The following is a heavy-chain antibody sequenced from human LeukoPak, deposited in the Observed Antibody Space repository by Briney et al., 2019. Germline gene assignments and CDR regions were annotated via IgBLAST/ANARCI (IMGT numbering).Heavy chain of an antibody. CDR2: ISRSSSAI. CDR3: ARDSSGWYGDYYYGMDV. Sequence: PGGSLRLSCAASGFTFSYYSMNWVRQAPGKGLEWVSYISRSSSAIYYADSVKGRFTISRDNAKNSLFLQMNSLRDEDTAVYYCARDSSGWYGDYYYGMDVWGQGTTVTVSS. J-gene: IGHJ6*02. CDR1: GFTFSYYS. V-gene: IGHV3-48*02. D-gene: IGHD6-19*01.